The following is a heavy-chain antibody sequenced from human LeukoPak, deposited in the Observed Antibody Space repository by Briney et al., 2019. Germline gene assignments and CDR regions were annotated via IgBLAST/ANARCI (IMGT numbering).Heavy chain of an antibody. CDR3: AKVASGSYYNWPFDY. V-gene: IGHV3-30*04. D-gene: IGHD1-26*01. Sequence: PGGSLRLSCAASGFTFSSYAMHWVRQAPGKGLEWVAVISYDGSNKYYADSVKGRFTISRDNSKNTLYLQKNSLRAEDTAVYYCAKVASGSYYNWPFDYWGQGTLVTVSS. J-gene: IGHJ4*02. CDR1: GFTFSSYA. CDR2: ISYDGSNK.